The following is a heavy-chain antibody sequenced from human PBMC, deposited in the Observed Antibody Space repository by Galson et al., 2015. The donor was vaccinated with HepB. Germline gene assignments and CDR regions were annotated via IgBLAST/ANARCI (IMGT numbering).Heavy chain of an antibody. Sequence: SVKVSCKASGVTFSTYAINWVRQAPGQGLEWMGGITPIFGTANFAQHYQGRVTITADESTSTVYMEVRSLRSEDTAVYYCARGGTRDGYWGQGTLVTVSS. J-gene: IGHJ4*02. D-gene: IGHD2-15*01. CDR1: GVTFSTYA. CDR3: ARGGTRDGY. CDR2: ITPIFGTA. V-gene: IGHV1-69*13.